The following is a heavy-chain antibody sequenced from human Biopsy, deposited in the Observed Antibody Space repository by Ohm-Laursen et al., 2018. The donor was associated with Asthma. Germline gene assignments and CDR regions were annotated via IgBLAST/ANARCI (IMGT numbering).Heavy chain of an antibody. V-gene: IGHV3-30*18. Sequence: SLRLSCAASGFSFGSYGMHWVRQAPGKGLELVAVMSFDGRQTYYADSVKGRFTISRDNSKNTLYLQMNSLRAEDTAVYYCAKERYYDFWSGHTIWGQGTRVTVSS. CDR1: GFSFGSYG. J-gene: IGHJ3*02. D-gene: IGHD3-3*01. CDR2: MSFDGRQT. CDR3: AKERYYDFWSGHTI.